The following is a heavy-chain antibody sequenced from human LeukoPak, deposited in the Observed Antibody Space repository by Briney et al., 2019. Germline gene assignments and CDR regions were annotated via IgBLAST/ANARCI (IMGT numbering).Heavy chain of an antibody. CDR3: AAFLLQQINVFDI. J-gene: IGHJ3*02. Sequence: SETLSLTCTVSGGSISSSSYYWGWIRQPPGKGLEWIGSIYYSGSTYYNPSLKSRVTISVDTSKNRFSLKLSSVTAADTAVYYCAAFLLQQINVFDIWGQGTMVTVSS. D-gene: IGHD1-1*01. CDR2: IYYSGST. CDR1: GGSISSSSYY. V-gene: IGHV4-39*07.